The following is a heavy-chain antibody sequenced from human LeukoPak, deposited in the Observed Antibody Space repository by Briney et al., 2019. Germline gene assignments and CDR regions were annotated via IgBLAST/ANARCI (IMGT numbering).Heavy chain of an antibody. V-gene: IGHV3-30-3*01. CDR2: ITYDGNNK. J-gene: IGHJ4*02. CDR3: ARGLLETTTSYFDY. Sequence: GGSLRLSCAASGFTFSRYAMHWVRQAPGKGLEWVAVITYDGNNKYYADSVKGRFTISRDNSENSLYLQMNSLRTEDTAVYYCARGLLETTTSYFDYWGQGTPVTVSS. D-gene: IGHD2/OR15-2a*01. CDR1: GFTFSRYA.